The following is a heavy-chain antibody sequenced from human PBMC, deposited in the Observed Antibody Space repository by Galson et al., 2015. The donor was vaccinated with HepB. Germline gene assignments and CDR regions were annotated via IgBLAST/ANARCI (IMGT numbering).Heavy chain of an antibody. CDR1: GGSINSGNYY. CDR2: IYYTGST. V-gene: IGHV4-39*01. Sequence: SETLSLTCTVSGGSINSGNYYWGWIRQPPGKGLEWIGSIYYTGSTYYNPSLKNRVTISVDTSKNQFSLKLSSVTAADTALYYCARHSGSYYSRLGYWGQGTLVTVSS. CDR3: ARHSGSYYSRLGY. J-gene: IGHJ4*02. D-gene: IGHD1-26*01.